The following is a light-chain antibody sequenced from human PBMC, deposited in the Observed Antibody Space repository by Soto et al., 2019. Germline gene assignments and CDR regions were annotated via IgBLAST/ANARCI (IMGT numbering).Light chain of an antibody. CDR1: SSDVGDYNY. J-gene: IGLJ1*01. CDR3: SSYTNINTRACV. CDR2: EVT. Sequence: QSAPTQPPSASGSPGQSVTIPCTGTSSDVGDYNYVSWYQQHPGKAPKLIIYEVTDRPSGVSNRFSGSKSGNTASLTISGLQAEDEAEYYCSSYTNINTRACVFGTGTKLTVL. V-gene: IGLV2-14*01.